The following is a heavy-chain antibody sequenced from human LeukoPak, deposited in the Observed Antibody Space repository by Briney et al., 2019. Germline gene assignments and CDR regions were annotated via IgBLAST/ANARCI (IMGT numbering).Heavy chain of an antibody. CDR3: ARDRHDILTVYWFDP. Sequence: ASVKVSCKASGYTFTGYYMHWVRQAPGQGLEWMGWINPNSGGTNYAQKFQGRVTMTRDTSISTAYMGLSRLTSDDTAVYYCARDRHDILTVYWFDPWGQGTLVTVSS. J-gene: IGHJ5*02. CDR2: INPNSGGT. V-gene: IGHV1-2*02. D-gene: IGHD3-9*01. CDR1: GYTFTGYY.